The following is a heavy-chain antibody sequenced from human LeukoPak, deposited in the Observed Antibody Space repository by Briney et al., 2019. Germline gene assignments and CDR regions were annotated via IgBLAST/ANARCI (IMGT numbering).Heavy chain of an antibody. CDR3: AKGNSIAVSAFFDY. CDR1: GFTSSGYT. Sequence: GGSLRLSCAASGFTSSGYTMSWVRQAPGKGLEWVALISWDADNTYYADSVKGRFTISRDNSKNSLYLQMNSLRTEDTALYYCAKGNSIAVSAFFDYWGQGTLVTVSS. J-gene: IGHJ4*02. CDR2: ISWDADNT. D-gene: IGHD6-19*01. V-gene: IGHV3-43*01.